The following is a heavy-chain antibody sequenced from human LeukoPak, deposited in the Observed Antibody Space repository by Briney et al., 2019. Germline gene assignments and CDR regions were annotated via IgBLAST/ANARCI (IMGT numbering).Heavy chain of an antibody. CDR3: ARVLRNYVWGSYRYTFGY. Sequence: GASVKVSCKASGYTFTSYDINWVRQATGQGLEWMGWMNPNSGNTGYAQKFQGRVTMTRSTSISTAHMELSSLRSEDTAVYYCARVLRNYVWGSYRYTFGYWGQGTLVTVSS. V-gene: IGHV1-8*01. D-gene: IGHD3-16*02. CDR1: GYTFTSYD. CDR2: MNPNSGNT. J-gene: IGHJ4*02.